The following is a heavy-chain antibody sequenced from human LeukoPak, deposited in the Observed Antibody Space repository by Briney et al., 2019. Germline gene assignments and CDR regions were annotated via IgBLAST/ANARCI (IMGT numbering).Heavy chain of an antibody. J-gene: IGHJ4*02. Sequence: ASVKVSCKASGYTFTSYAMHWVRQAPGQRLEWMGWINAGNGNTKYSQKFQGRVTITRDTSASTAYMELSSLRSEDTAVYYCARDSSVVRGLFDYWGQGTLVTVSS. CDR2: INAGNGNT. D-gene: IGHD3-10*01. CDR1: GYTFTSYA. V-gene: IGHV1-3*01. CDR3: ARDSSVVRGLFDY.